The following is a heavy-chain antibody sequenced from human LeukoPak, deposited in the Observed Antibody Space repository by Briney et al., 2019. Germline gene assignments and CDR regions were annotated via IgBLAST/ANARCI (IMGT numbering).Heavy chain of an antibody. CDR3: ASSSPELQLWLADY. CDR1: GFTFSSYG. V-gene: IGHV3-30*03. Sequence: GGSLRLSCAASGFTFSSYGMHWVRQAPGKGLEWVAVISYDGSNKYYADSVKGRFTISRDNSKNTLYLQMNSLRAEDTAVYYCASSSPELQLWLADYWGQGTLVTVSS. D-gene: IGHD5-18*01. J-gene: IGHJ4*02. CDR2: ISYDGSNK.